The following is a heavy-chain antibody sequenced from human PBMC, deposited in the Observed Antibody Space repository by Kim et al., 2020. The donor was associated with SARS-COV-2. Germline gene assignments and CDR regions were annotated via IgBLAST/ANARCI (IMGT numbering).Heavy chain of an antibody. V-gene: IGHV3-11*01. CDR3: ARVPRYYYDTSASLDH. Sequence: DSVKGRFTISRDTAKRSLYLQMSSLRTEDTAVYYCARVPRYYYDTSASLDHWGQGTRVTVSS. D-gene: IGHD3-22*01. J-gene: IGHJ4*02.